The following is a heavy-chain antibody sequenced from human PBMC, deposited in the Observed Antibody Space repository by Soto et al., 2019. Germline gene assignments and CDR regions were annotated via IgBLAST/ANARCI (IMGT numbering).Heavy chain of an antibody. CDR3: ARGRGYSYGLDP. D-gene: IGHD5-18*01. CDR1: GGSTRHSSYF. Sequence: SETLSLTCAVSGGSTRHSSYFWGWIRQPPGKGLEWIASVYYSGTPYYNPSLKSRVAISLDTSKNQFSLSLSSVTAADTAVYYCARGRGYSYGLDPWGQGTLVTISS. V-gene: IGHV4-39*07. CDR2: VYYSGTP. J-gene: IGHJ5*02.